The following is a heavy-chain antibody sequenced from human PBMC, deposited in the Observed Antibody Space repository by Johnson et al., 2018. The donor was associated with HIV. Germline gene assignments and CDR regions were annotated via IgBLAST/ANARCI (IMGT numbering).Heavy chain of an antibody. J-gene: IGHJ3*01. V-gene: IGHV3-66*02. CDR3: AGSITTSGAFDV. D-gene: IGHD1-14*01. CDR2: IFGNYNT. Sequence: VQLVESGGALVQPGGSLRLSCAASGFAINTYFMIWVRQAPGKGHEWVSVIFGNYNTYYADSVKGRFTISRDTSRNMLYLHMDSLRPEDTALYFCAGSITTSGAFDVWGQGTTVTVSS. CDR1: GFAINTYF.